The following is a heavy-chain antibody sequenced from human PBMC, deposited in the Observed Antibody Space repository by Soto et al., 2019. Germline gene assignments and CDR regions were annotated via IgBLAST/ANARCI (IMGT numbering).Heavy chain of an antibody. V-gene: IGHV4-39*01. CDR2: IFYSGST. CDR3: ARLSGYCSSTSCYGIWGGLYKYGMGV. D-gene: IGHD2-2*01. J-gene: IGHJ6*02. CDR1: GGSISSSSYY. Sequence: SDTLSLTCPVSGGSISSSSYYWGWIRQPPGKGLEWIGSIFYSGSTYYNPSLKSRVTISVDTSKNQFSLKLSSVTAADTAVYYCARLSGYCSSTSCYGIWGGLYKYGMGVWGQGTTVTVSS.